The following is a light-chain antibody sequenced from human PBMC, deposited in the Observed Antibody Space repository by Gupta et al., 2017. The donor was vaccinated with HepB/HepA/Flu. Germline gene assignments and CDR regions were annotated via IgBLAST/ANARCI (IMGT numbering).Light chain of an antibody. CDR3: SSYKSSSTLGV. CDR1: SSDVGGYNY. Sequence: QSALTQPASVSGSPGQSIPISCTGTSSDVGGYNYVSWYQQHPGKAPKLMIYGVSNRPSGVSNRFSGSKSGNTASLAISGLQAEDEADYYCSSYKSSSTLGVFGTGTKVTVL. J-gene: IGLJ1*01. V-gene: IGLV2-14*03. CDR2: GVS.